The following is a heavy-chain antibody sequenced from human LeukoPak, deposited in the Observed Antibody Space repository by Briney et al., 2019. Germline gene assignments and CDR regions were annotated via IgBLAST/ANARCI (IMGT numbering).Heavy chain of an antibody. D-gene: IGHD6-13*01. J-gene: IGHJ4*02. CDR3: ARHDRIIASPLV. V-gene: IGHV4-39*01. CDR2: IYYSGST. CDR1: GGPISSSSHN. Sequence: SETLSLTCTVSGGPISSSSHNWGWIRQPPGKGLEWIGSIYYSGSTYYNPSLKSRLTISVDTSKNQFSLKLSSVTAADTAVYYCARHDRIIASPLVWGQGTLVTVSS.